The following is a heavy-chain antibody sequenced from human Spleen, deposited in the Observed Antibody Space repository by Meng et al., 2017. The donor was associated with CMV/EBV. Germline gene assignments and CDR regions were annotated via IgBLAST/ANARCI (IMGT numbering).Heavy chain of an antibody. Sequence: SLKISCKASGFTFDDYAMHWVRQPPGKGLEWVSAISWNSDIINYIDSVKGRFTISRDNRKKSLFLQINSLRVEDTAFYFCAKDISQTYGDYAFDHWGQGALVTVSS. CDR3: AKDISQTYGDYAFDH. D-gene: IGHD4-17*01. CDR1: GFTFDDYA. CDR2: ISWNSDII. J-gene: IGHJ4*02. V-gene: IGHV3-9*01.